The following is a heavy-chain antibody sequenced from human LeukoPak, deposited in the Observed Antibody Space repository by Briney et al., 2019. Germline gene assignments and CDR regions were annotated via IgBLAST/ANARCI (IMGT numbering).Heavy chain of an antibody. Sequence: ASVKVSCKASGYTLTGYYMHWVRQAPGQGLEWMGWINPNSGGTNYAQKFQGRVTMTRDTSISTAYMELSRLRSDDTAVYYCARARKQLVRDFDYWGQGTLVTVSS. D-gene: IGHD6-13*01. V-gene: IGHV1-2*02. CDR1: GYTLTGYY. CDR2: INPNSGGT. J-gene: IGHJ4*02. CDR3: ARARKQLVRDFDY.